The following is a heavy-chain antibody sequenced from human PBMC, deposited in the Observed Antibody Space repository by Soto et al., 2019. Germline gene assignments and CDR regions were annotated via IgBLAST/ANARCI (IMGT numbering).Heavy chain of an antibody. CDR3: ASLDDGVWFGEPHP. Sequence: EVQLVESGGGLVQPGGSLRLSCAASGFTFSSYWMSWVRQAPGKGLEWVANIKQDGSEKYYVDSVKGRFTISRDNAKNSLDLQMNSLRAEDAAVYYCASLDDGVWFGEPHPWGQGTLVTVSS. D-gene: IGHD3-10*01. CDR2: IKQDGSEK. J-gene: IGHJ5*02. V-gene: IGHV3-7*03. CDR1: GFTFSSYW.